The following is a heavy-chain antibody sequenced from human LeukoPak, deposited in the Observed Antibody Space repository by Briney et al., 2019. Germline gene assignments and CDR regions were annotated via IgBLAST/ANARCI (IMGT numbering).Heavy chain of an antibody. J-gene: IGHJ4*02. D-gene: IGHD2-2*01. CDR1: GFTFSTYV. Sequence: GGSLRLSCSVSGFTFSTYVMHWVRQAPGKGLEYVSAISGSGGSTYYADSVKGRFTISRDNSKNTLYLQMNSLRAEDTAVYYCAKGGSCSSTSCYGGVDYWGQGTLVTVSS. CDR2: ISGSGGST. V-gene: IGHV3-64*04. CDR3: AKGGSCSSTSCYGGVDY.